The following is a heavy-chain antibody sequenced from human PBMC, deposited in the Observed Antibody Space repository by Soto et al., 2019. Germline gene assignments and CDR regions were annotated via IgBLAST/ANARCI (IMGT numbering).Heavy chain of an antibody. CDR2: INPSGGST. CDR3: ASNSNTYYYDCTNPHDAFDI. Sequence: ASVEVSCKXSGYTFTSYYMHWVRQAPGQGLEWMGIINPSGGSTSYAQKFQGRVTMTRDTSTSTVYMELSSLRSEDTAVYYCASNSNTYYYDCTNPHDAFDIWGQGTMVTVSS. V-gene: IGHV1-46*01. D-gene: IGHD3-22*01. CDR1: GYTFTSYY. J-gene: IGHJ3*02.